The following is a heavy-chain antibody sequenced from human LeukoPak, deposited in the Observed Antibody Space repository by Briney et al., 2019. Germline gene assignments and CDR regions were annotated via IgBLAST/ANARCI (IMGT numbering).Heavy chain of an antibody. Sequence: ASVRVSCTASGYTFTGYYIHWVRQAPGQGLEWMGWINPNTGVTNYAQKFQGRVTMTRDASVSTAYMELSSLNSDDTAVYYCARGIVSYRLDVWGKGTTVTVSS. CDR3: ARGIVSYRLDV. V-gene: IGHV1-2*02. D-gene: IGHD3-22*01. CDR1: GYTFTGYY. J-gene: IGHJ6*03. CDR2: INPNTGVT.